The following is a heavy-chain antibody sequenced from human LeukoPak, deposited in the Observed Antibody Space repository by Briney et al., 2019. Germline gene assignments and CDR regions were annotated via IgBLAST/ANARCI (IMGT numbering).Heavy chain of an antibody. V-gene: IGHV1-46*01. D-gene: IGHD6-19*01. CDR1: GYTFTSYY. CDR2: INPSGGST. J-gene: IGHJ4*02. CDR3: ARDRGSGWYEGVFDY. Sequence: ALVKVSCKASGYTFTSYYMHWVRQAPGQGLEWMGIINPSGGSTSYAQKFQGRVTMTRDTSTSTVYMELSSLRSEDTAVYYCARDRGSGWYEGVFDYWGQGTLVTVSS.